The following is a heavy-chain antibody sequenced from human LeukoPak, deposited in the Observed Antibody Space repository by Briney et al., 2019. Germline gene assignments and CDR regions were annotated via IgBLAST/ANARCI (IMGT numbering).Heavy chain of an antibody. Sequence: GASVKVSCKASGYAFTNYYIHWVRQAPGQGFEWMGIINPSGGSTNFAQKFQGRVTMTTDTSTITVYMELSSLRSEDTAVYYCARWTTTYLDYWGQGTLVTASS. J-gene: IGHJ4*02. CDR3: ARWTTTYLDY. CDR1: GYAFTNYY. V-gene: IGHV1-46*01. D-gene: IGHD4-11*01. CDR2: INPSGGST.